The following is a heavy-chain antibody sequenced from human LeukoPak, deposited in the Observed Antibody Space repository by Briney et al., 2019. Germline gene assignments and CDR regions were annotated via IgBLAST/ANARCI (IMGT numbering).Heavy chain of an antibody. D-gene: IGHD3-22*01. CDR3: ARGGGYYYDSSGYYVDY. CDR1: GFTFSSYS. Sequence: GGSLRLSCAASGFTFSSYSMNWVCQAPGKGLEWVSSISSSSSYIYYADSVKGRFTISRDNAKNSLYLQMNSLRAEDTAVYYCARGGGYYYDSSGYYVDYWGQGTLVIVSS. V-gene: IGHV3-21*01. J-gene: IGHJ4*02. CDR2: ISSSSSYI.